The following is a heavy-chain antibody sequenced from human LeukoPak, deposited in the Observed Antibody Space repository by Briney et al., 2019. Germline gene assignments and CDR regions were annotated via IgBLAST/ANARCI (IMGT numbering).Heavy chain of an antibody. Sequence: GGSLRLSCAASGFTFSNYAMSWVRQAPGKGLEWVSAISDSGDSTYYADSVKGRFTISRDNSKNTLYLQMNSLRAEDTAIFYCAKPALQQWLVLDYWGQGTLVTVSS. CDR2: ISDSGDST. CDR3: AKPALQQWLVLDY. V-gene: IGHV3-23*01. J-gene: IGHJ4*02. D-gene: IGHD6-19*01. CDR1: GFTFSNYA.